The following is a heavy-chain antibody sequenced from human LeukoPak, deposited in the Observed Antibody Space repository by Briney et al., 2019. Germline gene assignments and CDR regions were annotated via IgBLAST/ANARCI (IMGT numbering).Heavy chain of an antibody. V-gene: IGHV3-21*01. D-gene: IGHD3-16*01. CDR3: ARDGDFRGGYGMDV. J-gene: IGHJ6*02. CDR2: ISSSSSYI. Sequence: PGGSLRLSCAVSGFTFSAYSMNWVRQAPGKGLEWVSSISSSSSYIYYADSVKGRFTISRDNAKNSLYLQMNSLRAEDTAVYYCARDGDFRGGYGMDVWGQGTTVTVSS. CDR1: GFTFSAYS.